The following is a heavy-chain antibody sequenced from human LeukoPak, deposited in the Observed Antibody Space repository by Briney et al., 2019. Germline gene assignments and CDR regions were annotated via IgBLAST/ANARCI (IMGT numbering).Heavy chain of an antibody. CDR1: GFTFSSYW. Sequence: QTGGSLRLSCAASGFTFSSYWMHWVRQAPGKGLVWVSRINSDGSSTNYADSVKGRFTISRDNSKNTLYLQMNSLRAEDTAVYYCAKIPLRARLYDWFDPWGQGTLVTVSS. CDR2: INSDGSST. V-gene: IGHV3-74*01. CDR3: AKIPLRARLYDWFDP. J-gene: IGHJ5*02. D-gene: IGHD2-8*01.